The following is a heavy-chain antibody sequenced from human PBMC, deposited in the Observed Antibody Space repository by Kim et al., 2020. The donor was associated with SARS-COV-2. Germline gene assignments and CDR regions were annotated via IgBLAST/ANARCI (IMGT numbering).Heavy chain of an antibody. CDR3: AREREDYYGSGSYELGTSYYYGIDV. J-gene: IGHJ6*02. D-gene: IGHD3-10*01. V-gene: IGHV1-8*01. CDR2: MNPNSGNT. CDR1: GYTFTSYD. Sequence: ASVKVSCKASGYTFTSYDINWVRQATGQGLEWMGWMNPNSGNTGYAQKFQGRVTMTRNTSISTAYMELSSLRSEDTAVYYCAREREDYYGSGSYELGTSYYYGIDVWGQGTTVTVSS.